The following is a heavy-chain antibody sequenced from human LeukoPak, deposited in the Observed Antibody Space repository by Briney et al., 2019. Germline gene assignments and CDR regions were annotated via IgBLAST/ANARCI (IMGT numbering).Heavy chain of an antibody. CDR3: AKSYGSGSYEGGAFDI. CDR2: IRYDGSNK. D-gene: IGHD3-10*01. Sequence: GGSLRVSCAASGFTFSSYGMHWVRQAPGKGLEWVAFIRYDGSNKYYADSVKGRFTISRDNSKNTLYLKMNSLRAEDTAVYYCAKSYGSGSYEGGAFDIWGQGTMVTVSS. V-gene: IGHV3-30*02. J-gene: IGHJ3*02. CDR1: GFTFSSYG.